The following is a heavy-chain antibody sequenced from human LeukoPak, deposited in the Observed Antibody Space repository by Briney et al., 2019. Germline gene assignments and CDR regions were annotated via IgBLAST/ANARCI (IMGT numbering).Heavy chain of an antibody. CDR3: ARDVGVPAAVNY. V-gene: IGHV4-34*01. CDR1: GGSFSGYY. CDR2: INHSGST. D-gene: IGHD2-2*01. Sequence: SETLSLTCAVYGGSFSGYYWSWIRQPPGKGLEWIGEINHSGSTNYNPSLKSRVTISVDTSKNQFSLRLSSVTAADTAVYYCARDVGVPAAVNYWGQGTLVTVSS. J-gene: IGHJ4*02.